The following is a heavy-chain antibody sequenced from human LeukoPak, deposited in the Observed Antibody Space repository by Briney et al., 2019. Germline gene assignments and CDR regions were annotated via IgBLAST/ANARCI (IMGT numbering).Heavy chain of an antibody. V-gene: IGHV3-15*05. Sequence: GGSLRLSCAASGFTFSNAWMSWVRQAPGKGLEWVGRIKSKTDGGTTDYAAPVKGRFTISRDDSKNTLYLQMNSLRAEDTAVYHCARGYGSSWFYFDYWGQGTPITVSS. CDR3: ARGYGSSWFYFDY. D-gene: IGHD6-13*01. J-gene: IGHJ4*02. CDR2: IKSKTDGGTT. CDR1: GFTFSNAW.